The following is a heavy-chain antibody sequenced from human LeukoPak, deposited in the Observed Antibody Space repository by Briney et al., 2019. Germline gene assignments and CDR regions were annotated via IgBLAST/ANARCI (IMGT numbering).Heavy chain of an antibody. CDR1: GGTFSSYA. V-gene: IGHV1-69*05. CDR3: ATGPHAAMAFDY. CDR2: IIPIFGTA. D-gene: IGHD5-18*01. J-gene: IGHJ4*02. Sequence: ASVKVSCKASGGTFSSYAISWVRQAPGQGLEWMGRIIPIFGTANYAQKFQGRVTITTDESTSTAYMELSSLRSEDTAVYYCATGPHAAMAFDYWGQGTLVTVSS.